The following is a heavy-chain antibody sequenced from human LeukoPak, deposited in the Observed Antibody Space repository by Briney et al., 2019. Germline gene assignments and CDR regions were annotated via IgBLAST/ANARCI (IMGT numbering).Heavy chain of an antibody. Sequence: GGSLRLSCAASGFTFSSYDMHWVRQAPGKGLEWVSTSSESGGATRYADSVKGRFTISRDDSMNTLYLQMDNLRAEDTAVYYCAKDRRGNWNYVGHFDHWGQGTLVTVSS. CDR2: SSESGGAT. V-gene: IGHV3-23*01. CDR1: GFTFSSYD. CDR3: AKDRRGNWNYVGHFDH. D-gene: IGHD1-7*01. J-gene: IGHJ4*02.